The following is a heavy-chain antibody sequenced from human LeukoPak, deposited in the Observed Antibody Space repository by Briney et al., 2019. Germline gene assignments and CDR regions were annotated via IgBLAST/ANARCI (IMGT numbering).Heavy chain of an antibody. CDR1: SGSISSSSYY. J-gene: IGHJ4*02. D-gene: IGHD1-26*01. Sequence: SETLSLTCTVSSGSISSSSYYWGWIRQPPGKGLEWIGSIYYSESTYYIPSLKSRVTISVDTSKNQFSLKLSSVTAADTAVYYCASLRERSYYARGFDYWGQGTLVTVSS. CDR3: ASLRERSYYARGFDY. CDR2: IYYSEST. V-gene: IGHV4-39*01.